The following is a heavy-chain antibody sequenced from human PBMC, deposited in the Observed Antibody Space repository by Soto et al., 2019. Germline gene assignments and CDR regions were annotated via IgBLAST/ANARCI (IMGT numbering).Heavy chain of an antibody. V-gene: IGHV4-59*01. Sequence: TLSLTCSVSGGSMGGCYWSWIRQSPGKGLEWLGYVYYTGSTNYSPSLRSRVSISVDTSKNEFSLRLSSVTAADTAVYFCARSVAVPGAHIDYWGQGTQVTVSS. CDR3: ARSVAVPGAHIDY. J-gene: IGHJ4*02. D-gene: IGHD6-19*01. CDR1: GGSMGGCY. CDR2: VYYTGST.